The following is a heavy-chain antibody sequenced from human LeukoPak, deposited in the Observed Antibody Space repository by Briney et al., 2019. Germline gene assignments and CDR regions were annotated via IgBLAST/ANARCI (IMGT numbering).Heavy chain of an antibody. Sequence: SVKVSCKASGGTFSSYAISWVRQAPGQGLEWMGGIIPIFGTANYAQKFQGRVTITADKSTSTAYMELSSLRSEETAVYYCATDRTYYYDSSDGRRFDIWGQGTMVTVSS. CDR3: ATDRTYYYDSSDGRRFDI. CDR2: IIPIFGTA. V-gene: IGHV1-69*06. J-gene: IGHJ3*02. CDR1: GGTFSSYA. D-gene: IGHD3-22*01.